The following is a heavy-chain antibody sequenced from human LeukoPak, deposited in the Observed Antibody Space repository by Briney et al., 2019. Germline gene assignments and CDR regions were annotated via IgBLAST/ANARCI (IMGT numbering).Heavy chain of an antibody. D-gene: IGHD2-15*01. J-gene: IGHJ4*02. CDR2: ITGSGDTT. CDR1: GFTFNNYA. CDR3: AKARGYCSDGSCYWFDY. V-gene: IGHV3-23*01. Sequence: GGSLRLSCEASGFTFNNYAMSWVRQAPGKGLQWVSTITGSGDTTYYADSVKGRFTISRDNSKNTLYLQMNGLRAEDTAVYFCAKARGYCSDGSCYWFDYWGQGTLVTVSS.